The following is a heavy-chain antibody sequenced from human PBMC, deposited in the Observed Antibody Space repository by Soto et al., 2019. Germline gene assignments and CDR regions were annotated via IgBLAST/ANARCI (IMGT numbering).Heavy chain of an antibody. CDR3: ERVGVGATTPFDY. CDR2: INPNSGGT. V-gene: IGHV1-2*02. J-gene: IGHJ4*02. CDR1: GYTFTGYY. Sequence: ASVKVSCKASGYTFTGYYMHWVRQAPGQGLEWMGWINPNSGGTNYAQKFQGRVTMTRDTSISTAYMELSRLRSDDTAVYYCERVGVGATTPFDYWGQGTLVTVSS. D-gene: IGHD1-26*01.